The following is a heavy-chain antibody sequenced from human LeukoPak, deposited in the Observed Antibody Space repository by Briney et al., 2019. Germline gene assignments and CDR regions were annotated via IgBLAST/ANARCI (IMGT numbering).Heavy chain of an antibody. CDR3: VSHGPF. CDR2: INQDGSVE. Sequence: GGSLRLSCVASGSGFNLSYSWMSWVRQTPGKGLEWVANINQDGSVEYYVDSVKGRFTISRDNARNSLFLQMNSLRAEDTAVYYCVSHGPFWGQGTLVTVSS. J-gene: IGHJ4*02. V-gene: IGHV3-7*01. CDR1: GSGFNLSYSW.